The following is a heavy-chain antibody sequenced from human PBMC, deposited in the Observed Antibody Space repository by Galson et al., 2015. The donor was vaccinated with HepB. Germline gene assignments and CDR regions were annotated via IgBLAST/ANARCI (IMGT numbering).Heavy chain of an antibody. CDR3: ARDYYDSNGYYAGHLDF. CDR2: IIPVRGIT. V-gene: IGHV1-69*04. CDR1: GGTFSSYS. J-gene: IGHJ3*01. D-gene: IGHD3-22*01. Sequence: SVKVSCKASGGTFSSYSIAWVRQAPGQGLEWMGRIIPVRGITNYAQKFQGRVMITADKSTTTAYMELSSLGSDDTAVYFCARDYYDSNGYYAGHLDFWGQGTMVTVSS.